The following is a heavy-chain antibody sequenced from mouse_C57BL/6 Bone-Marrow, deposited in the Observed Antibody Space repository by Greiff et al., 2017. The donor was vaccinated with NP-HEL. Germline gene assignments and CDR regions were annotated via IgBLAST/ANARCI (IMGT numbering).Heavy chain of an antibody. CDR3: TSFITTGAY. Sequence: EVKLVESGAELVRPGASVKLSCTASGFNIKDDYMHWVKQRPEQGLEWIGWIDPENGDTEYASKFQGKATITADTSSNTAYLQLSSLTSEDTAVYYCTSFITTGAYWGQGTLVTVSA. CDR1: GFNIKDDY. J-gene: IGHJ3*01. V-gene: IGHV14-4*01. CDR2: IDPENGDT. D-gene: IGHD1-1*01.